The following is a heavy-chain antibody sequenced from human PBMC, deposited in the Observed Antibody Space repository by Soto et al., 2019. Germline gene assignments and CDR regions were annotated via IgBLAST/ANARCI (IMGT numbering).Heavy chain of an antibody. V-gene: IGHV4-39*01. CDR3: ARYDILTGFDP. D-gene: IGHD3-9*01. Sequence: QLQLQESGPGLVKPSETLSLTCTVSGGSISSSSYYWGWIRQPPGKGLEWIGSIYYSGSTYYNPSLKSRVTISVDTSKNQFSLKLSSVTAADTAVYYCARYDILTGFDPWGQGTLVTVSS. J-gene: IGHJ5*02. CDR1: GGSISSSSYY. CDR2: IYYSGST.